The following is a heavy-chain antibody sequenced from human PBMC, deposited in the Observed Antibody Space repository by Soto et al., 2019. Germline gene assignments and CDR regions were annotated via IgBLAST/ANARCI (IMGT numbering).Heavy chain of an antibody. CDR1: GFTVSSNY. J-gene: IGHJ3*02. D-gene: IGHD2-21*02. Sequence: GGSLRLSCAASGFTVSSNYMSWVRQAPGKGLEWVSVIYSGGSTYYADSVKGRFTISRDNSKNTLYLQMNSLRAEDTAVYYCARWAQGAYCGGDCYQEAFDIWGQGTMVTVS. V-gene: IGHV3-53*01. CDR3: ARWAQGAYCGGDCYQEAFDI. CDR2: IYSGGST.